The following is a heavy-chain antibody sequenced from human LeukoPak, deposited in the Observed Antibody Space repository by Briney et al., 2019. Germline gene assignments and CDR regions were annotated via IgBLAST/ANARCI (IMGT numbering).Heavy chain of an antibody. CDR2: ISSSSGYI. CDR3: ARWDLVTAFDY. CDR1: GFTFSSYS. J-gene: IGHJ4*02. Sequence: PGGSLRLSCAASGFTFSSYSMTWVRQAPGKGLEWVSSISSSSGYIYYADSVKGRFTISRDNAKNSLYLQMNSLRAEDTAVYYCARWDLVTAFDYWGQGTLVTVSS. V-gene: IGHV3-21*01. D-gene: IGHD5-18*01.